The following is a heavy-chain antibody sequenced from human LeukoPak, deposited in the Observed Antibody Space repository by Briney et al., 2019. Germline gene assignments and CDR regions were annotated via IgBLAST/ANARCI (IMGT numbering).Heavy chain of an antibody. V-gene: IGHV3-30-3*01. CDR1: GFTFSSYA. J-gene: IGHJ4*02. Sequence: GGSLRLSCAASGFTFSSYAMHWVRKAPGKGLEWVAVISYDGSNKYYADSVKGRFTISRDNSKNTLYLQMNSLRAEDTAVYYCARGPDGYFDYWGQGTLVTVSS. CDR3: ARGPDGYFDY. CDR2: ISYDGSNK.